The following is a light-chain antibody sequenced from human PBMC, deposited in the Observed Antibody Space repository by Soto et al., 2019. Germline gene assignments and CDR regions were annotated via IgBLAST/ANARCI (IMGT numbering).Light chain of an antibody. CDR3: QQYGSSPYT. CDR1: QSVISNY. Sequence: EIVLTQSPGTLSLSPGERATLSCRASQSVISNYLAWYQQKPGQAPRLLVFAASGRPGGIPDRFSGSGSGTDFTLTISRLEPEDFALYYCQQYGSSPYTLGQGTKRESK. V-gene: IGKV3-20*01. CDR2: AAS. J-gene: IGKJ2*01.